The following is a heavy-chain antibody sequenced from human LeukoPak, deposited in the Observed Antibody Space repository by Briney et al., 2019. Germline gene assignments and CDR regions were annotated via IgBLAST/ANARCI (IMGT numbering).Heavy chain of an antibody. V-gene: IGHV1-69*13. CDR3: ARSLAPYSGSYKMAFDI. Sequence: SVKVSCKASGGTFSSYAISWVRQAPGQGLEWMGGIIPIFGTANYAQKFQGRVTITADESTSTAYMELSSLRSEDTAVYYCARSLAPYSGSYKMAFDIWGQGTMVTVSS. J-gene: IGHJ3*02. D-gene: IGHD1-26*01. CDR1: GGTFSSYA. CDR2: IIPIFGTA.